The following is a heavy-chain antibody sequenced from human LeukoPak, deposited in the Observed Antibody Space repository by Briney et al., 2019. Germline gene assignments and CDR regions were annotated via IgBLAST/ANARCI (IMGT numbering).Heavy chain of an antibody. CDR2: INSKGYST. J-gene: IGHJ4*02. Sequence: GGSLRLSCSASGFAFSAYAMHWVRQAPGKGLEYIAAINSKGYSTYYIDSVRGRFTLSRDNSKNTVYLQMSSLRAGDTAVYYCVKEILVTTSPFDYWGQGTLVTVSS. V-gene: IGHV3-64D*06. D-gene: IGHD4-17*01. CDR3: VKEILVTTSPFDY. CDR1: GFAFSAYA.